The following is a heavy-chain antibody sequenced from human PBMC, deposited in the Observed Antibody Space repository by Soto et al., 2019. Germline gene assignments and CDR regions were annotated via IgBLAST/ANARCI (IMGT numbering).Heavy chain of an antibody. D-gene: IGHD2-15*01. Sequence: QVQLVESGGGVIQPGRSLRLSCAASGFTFSSYAMHWVRQAPGKGLEWLAVITSDGSNKYYADYVKGRFTISRDNSKNTLYRKVNSLRAEYTAVYYCERAGCGGGSSYTLVGVRYGMGDWGQGTTVTGSS. V-gene: IGHV3-30-3*01. J-gene: IGHJ6*02. CDR1: GFTFSSYA. CDR2: ITSDGSNK. CDR3: ERAGCGGGSSYTLVGVRYGMGD.